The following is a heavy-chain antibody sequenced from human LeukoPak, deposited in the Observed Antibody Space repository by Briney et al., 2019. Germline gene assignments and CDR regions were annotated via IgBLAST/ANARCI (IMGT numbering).Heavy chain of an antibody. D-gene: IGHD6-13*01. CDR3: ARRPYSSSWYYYMDV. Sequence: PSETLSLTCTVSGGSISSSSYYWGWIRQPPGKGLEWIGSIYYSRSTYYNPSLKSRVTISVDTSKNQFSLKLSSVTAADTAVYYCARRPYSSSWYYYMDVWGKGTTVTVFS. CDR1: GGSISSSSYY. CDR2: IYYSRST. J-gene: IGHJ6*03. V-gene: IGHV4-39*01.